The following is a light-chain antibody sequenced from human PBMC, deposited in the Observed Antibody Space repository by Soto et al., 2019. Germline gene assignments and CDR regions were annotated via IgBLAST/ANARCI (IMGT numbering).Light chain of an antibody. Sequence: IVLTQSPGPLSLSPGERATLSCRSSQSVTTSYLAWYQQKPAQAPRLLIYGASTRATGIPARFSGSGSGTEFTLTISSLQSEDFSLYFCQQYDNSPTLTFGGGTKVDI. CDR3: QQYDNSPTLT. J-gene: IGKJ4*01. CDR2: GAS. V-gene: IGKV3-15*01. CDR1: QSVTTSY.